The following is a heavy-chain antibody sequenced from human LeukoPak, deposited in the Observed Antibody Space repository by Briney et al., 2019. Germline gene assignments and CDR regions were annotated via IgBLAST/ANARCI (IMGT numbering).Heavy chain of an antibody. CDR1: GGSISSGSYY. CDR3: ARSSSLLLQGYYFDY. Sequence: SQTLSLTCTVSGGSISSGSYYWSWIRQPAGKGLEWIGRICTSGSTNYNPSLKSRVTISVDTSKNQFSLKLSSVTAADTAVYYCARSSSLLLQGYYFDYWGQGTLVTVSS. D-gene: IGHD3-22*01. V-gene: IGHV4-61*02. J-gene: IGHJ4*02. CDR2: ICTSGST.